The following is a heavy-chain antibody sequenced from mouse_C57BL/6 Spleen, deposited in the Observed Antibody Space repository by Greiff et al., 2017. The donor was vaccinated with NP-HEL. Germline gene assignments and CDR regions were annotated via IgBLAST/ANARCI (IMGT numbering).Heavy chain of an antibody. CDR3: RFITTVVHYFDY. Sequence: QVQLQQSGAELASPGASVTLSCKASGYTFTDHIMNWVKKRPGQGLEWIGRIYPVSGGTNYNQKFMGKATFSVDRSSSTVYMVLNSLTSEDPAVYYCRFITTVVHYFDYWGQGTTLTVSS. J-gene: IGHJ2*01. CDR1: GYTFTDHI. CDR2: IYPVSGGT. D-gene: IGHD1-1*01. V-gene: IGHV1-11*01.